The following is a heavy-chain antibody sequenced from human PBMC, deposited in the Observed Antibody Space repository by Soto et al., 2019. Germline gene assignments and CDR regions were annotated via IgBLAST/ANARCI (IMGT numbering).Heavy chain of an antibody. V-gene: IGHV4-30-2*01. CDR1: GGSISSGGYS. CDR2: IYHSGST. CDR3: ARGSAMDYFDY. D-gene: IGHD2-2*01. Sequence: SATLSLTCAVSGGSISSGGYSWSWIRQPPGKGLEWIGYIYHSGSTYYNPSLKSRVTISVDRSKNQFSLKLSSVTAADTAVYYCARGSAMDYFDYWGQGTLVTVSS. J-gene: IGHJ4*02.